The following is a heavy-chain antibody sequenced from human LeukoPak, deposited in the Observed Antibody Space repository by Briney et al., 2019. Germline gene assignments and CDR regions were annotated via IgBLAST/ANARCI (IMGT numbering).Heavy chain of an antibody. CDR1: GGSIRSGGYY. CDR2: IYYSGST. V-gene: IGHV4-61*08. CDR3: ARAVTVTLYFDY. D-gene: IGHD2-15*01. Sequence: SQTLSLTCSVSGGSIRSGGYYWSWIRQTPGKGLEWIGYIYYSGSTNFNPSLKSRVIISVDASKNQFSLKLSSVTAADTAVYYCARAVTVTLYFDYWAQGTLVTVSS. J-gene: IGHJ4*02.